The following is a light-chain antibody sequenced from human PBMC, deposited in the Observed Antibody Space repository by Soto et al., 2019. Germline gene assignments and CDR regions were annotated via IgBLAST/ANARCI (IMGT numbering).Light chain of an antibody. J-gene: IGKJ5*01. CDR3: QQYGSSPEVT. CDR1: QSVSSSY. Sequence: EIVLTQSPGTLSLSPGERATLSCRASQSVSSSYLAWYQQKPGQAPRLLIYGASSRATGIPDRFSGSGSGTDFTLTISRLEPEDFVVYYCQQYGSSPEVTFRQGTRLEIK. V-gene: IGKV3-20*01. CDR2: GAS.